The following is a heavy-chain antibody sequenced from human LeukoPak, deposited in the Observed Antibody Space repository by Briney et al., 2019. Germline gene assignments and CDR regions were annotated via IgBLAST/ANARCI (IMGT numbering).Heavy chain of an antibody. J-gene: IGHJ6*04. D-gene: IGHD2-15*01. Sequence: GGSLRLSCAASGFTVSSNYMSWVRQAPGKGLEWVSVIYSGGSTYYADSVEGRFTISRDNSKNTLYLQMNSLRAEDTAVYYCARDLHCRFGMDVWGKGTTVTVSS. CDR2: IYSGGST. CDR1: GFTVSSNY. CDR3: ARDLHCRFGMDV. V-gene: IGHV3-53*01.